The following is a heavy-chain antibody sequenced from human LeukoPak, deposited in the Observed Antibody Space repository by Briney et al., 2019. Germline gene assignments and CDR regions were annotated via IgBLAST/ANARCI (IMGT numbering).Heavy chain of an antibody. CDR3: ARHQSPAAQLWLRGPEYFQH. Sequence: SVKVSCKASGGTFSSYAISWVRQAPGQGLEWMGRIIPIFGTANYAQKCQGRVTITTDESTSTAYMELSSLRSEDTAVYYCARHQSPAAQLWLRGPEYFQHWGQGTLVTVSS. CDR1: GGTFSSYA. J-gene: IGHJ1*01. D-gene: IGHD5-18*01. V-gene: IGHV1-69*05. CDR2: IIPIFGTA.